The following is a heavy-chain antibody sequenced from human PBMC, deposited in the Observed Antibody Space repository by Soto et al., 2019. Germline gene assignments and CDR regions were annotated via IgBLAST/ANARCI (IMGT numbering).Heavy chain of an antibody. D-gene: IGHD4-17*01. Sequence: SETMSLTCTVSGGSISSGDYYWSWIRQPPGKGLEWIGYIYYSGSTYYNPSLKSRVTISVDTSKNQFSLKLSSVTAADTAVYYCAKGLHYVPGDYRGQGTMGTVSA. J-gene: IGHJ4*02. CDR3: AKGLHYVPGDY. CDR2: IYYSGST. V-gene: IGHV4-30-4*01. CDR1: GGSISSGDYY.